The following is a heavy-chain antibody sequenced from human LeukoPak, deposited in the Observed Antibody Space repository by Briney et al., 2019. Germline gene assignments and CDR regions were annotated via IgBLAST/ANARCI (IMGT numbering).Heavy chain of an antibody. CDR3: ARDSSYDFWSGYYYHYGMDV. CDR2: IWYDGSNK. CDR1: GFTFSSYG. D-gene: IGHD3-3*01. Sequence: PGGSLRLSCAASGFTFSSYGMHWVRQAPGKGLEWVAVIWYDGSNKYYADSVKGRFTISRDNSKNTLYLQMNSLRAEDTAVYYCARDSSYDFWSGYYYHYGMDVWGQGTTVTVSS. V-gene: IGHV3-33*01. J-gene: IGHJ6*02.